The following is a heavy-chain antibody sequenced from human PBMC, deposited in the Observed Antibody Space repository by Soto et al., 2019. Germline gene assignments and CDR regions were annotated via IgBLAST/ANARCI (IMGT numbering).Heavy chain of an antibody. D-gene: IGHD1-26*01. V-gene: IGHV3-30*18. CDR3: EKEGGLSRSYYISSSYYFDY. J-gene: IGHJ4*02. Sequence: QVQLVESGGGVVQPGRSLRLSCVAPGFTFSSYGMHWVRQAPGKGLEWVAIISYDGSNTYYADSVKGRFTISRDNSKNTMYLQMNSLRAEDTSVYYCEKEGGLSRSYYISSSYYFDYWGQGTLVTVSS. CDR1: GFTFSSYG. CDR2: ISYDGSNT.